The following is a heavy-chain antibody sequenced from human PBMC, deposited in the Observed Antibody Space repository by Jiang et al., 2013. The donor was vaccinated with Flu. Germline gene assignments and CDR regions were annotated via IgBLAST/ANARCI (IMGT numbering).Heavy chain of an antibody. J-gene: IGHJ5*02. Sequence: GSGLVKPSETLSLTCTVSGGSISSYYWSWIRQPPGKGLEWIGYIYYSGSTNYNPSLKSRVTISVDTSKNQFSLKLSSVTAADTAVYYCARGGVVVTALGFDPWGQGTLVTVSS. CDR1: GGSISSYY. D-gene: IGHD2-21*02. CDR2: IYYSGST. CDR3: ARGGVVVTALGFDP. V-gene: IGHV4-59*01.